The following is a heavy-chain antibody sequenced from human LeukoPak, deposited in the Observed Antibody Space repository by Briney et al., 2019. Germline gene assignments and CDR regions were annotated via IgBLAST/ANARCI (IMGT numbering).Heavy chain of an antibody. D-gene: IGHD6-6*01. CDR2: ITSGTTYI. J-gene: IGHJ4*02. Sequence: GGSMRLSCAASGFTFSDYNMNWVRQSPEKGLEWVSSITSGTTYIYYADSVRGRFTLSRDNAKNSLYLQMNSLRAEDTAVYYCARWPYSSSYYFDYWGQGTLVTVSS. V-gene: IGHV3-21*01. CDR3: ARWPYSSSYYFDY. CDR1: GFTFSDYN.